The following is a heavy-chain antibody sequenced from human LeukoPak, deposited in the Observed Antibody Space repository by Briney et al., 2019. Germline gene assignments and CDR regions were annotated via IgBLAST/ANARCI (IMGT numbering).Heavy chain of an antibody. J-gene: IGHJ4*02. CDR2: IYHSGST. CDR3: ARTLYCSTTSCYANPHFSSDY. D-gene: IGHD2-2*01. Sequence: SETLSLTCTVSGGSISSGDYYWRWIRQPPGKGLEWIGYIYHSGSTYYNPSLKSRVTISVDRSKNQFSLNLSSVTAADTAVYYCARTLYCSTTSCYANPHFSSDYWGQGTLVTVSS. V-gene: IGHV4-30-2*01. CDR1: GGSISSGDYY.